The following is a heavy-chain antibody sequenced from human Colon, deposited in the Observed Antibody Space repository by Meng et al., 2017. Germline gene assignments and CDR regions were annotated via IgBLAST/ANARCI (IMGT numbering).Heavy chain of an antibody. CDR3: ARVASHGRALLPVLFDS. CDR2: HLYGGAT. CDR1: RVSSNSTTSH. Sequence: LPGAGPGRAQPPAPLSLPCTVSRVSSNSTTSHGGWGRQPPGKGLVWIASHLYGGATHHNPSLKGRVTISVDTAKNQFSLNLNSLTAADTAVYYCARVASHGRALLPVLFDSWGQGTLVTVSS. V-gene: IGHV4-39*07. J-gene: IGHJ4*02. D-gene: IGHD3-10*02.